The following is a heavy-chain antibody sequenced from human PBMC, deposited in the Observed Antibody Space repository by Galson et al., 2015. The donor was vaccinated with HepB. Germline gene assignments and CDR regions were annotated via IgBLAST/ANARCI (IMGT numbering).Heavy chain of an antibody. CDR3: AREGSSSFDY. D-gene: IGHD2-2*01. Sequence: SETLSLTCAVYGGSFSGYYWSWIRQPPGKGLECIGEINHSGSTNYNPSLKSRVTISVDTSKNQFSLKLSSVTAADTAVYYCAREGSSSFDYWGQGTLVTVSS. CDR1: GGSFSGYY. CDR2: INHSGST. J-gene: IGHJ4*02. V-gene: IGHV4-34*01.